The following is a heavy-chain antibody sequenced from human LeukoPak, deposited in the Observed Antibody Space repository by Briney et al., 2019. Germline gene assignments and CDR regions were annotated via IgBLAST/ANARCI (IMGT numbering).Heavy chain of an antibody. CDR2: IDAKSGGT. Sequence: GASVKVSCKASGYRFTGHYMHWVRQAPGQGLEWMGWIDAKSGGTKYAQRFQGRVTMTRDTSINTGYMELSSLTSDDTAVYYGVRWRGDSSGWSGPFDVWGQGTLVTVSS. V-gene: IGHV1-2*02. J-gene: IGHJ4*02. D-gene: IGHD6-13*01. CDR3: VRWRGDSSGWSGPFDV. CDR1: GYRFTGHY.